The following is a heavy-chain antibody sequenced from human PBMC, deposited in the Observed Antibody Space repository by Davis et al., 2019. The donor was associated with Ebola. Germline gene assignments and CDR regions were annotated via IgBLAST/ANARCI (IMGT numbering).Heavy chain of an antibody. Sequence: GESLKISCAASGFTFSSYWMSWVRQAPGKGLEWVANIKQDGSEKYYVDSVKGRFTISRDNAKNSLYLQMNSLRAEDTAVYYCARSEEGIAAAVPYFGYWGQGTLVTVSS. CDR3: ARSEEGIAAAVPYFGY. CDR2: IKQDGSEK. V-gene: IGHV3-7*01. CDR1: GFTFSSYW. D-gene: IGHD6-13*01. J-gene: IGHJ4*02.